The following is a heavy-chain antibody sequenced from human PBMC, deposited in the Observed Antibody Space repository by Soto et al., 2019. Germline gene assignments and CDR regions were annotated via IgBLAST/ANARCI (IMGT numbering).Heavy chain of an antibody. J-gene: IGHJ5*02. CDR1: GFTFSSYS. D-gene: IGHD4-17*01. V-gene: IGHV3-21*01. Sequence: GGSLRLSCAASGFTFSSYSMNWVRQAPGKGLEWVSSISSSSSYIYYADSVKGRFTISRDNAKNSLYLQMNSLRAEDTAVYYCARADYGDDGWFDPWGQGTLVTVSS. CDR2: ISSSSSYI. CDR3: ARADYGDDGWFDP.